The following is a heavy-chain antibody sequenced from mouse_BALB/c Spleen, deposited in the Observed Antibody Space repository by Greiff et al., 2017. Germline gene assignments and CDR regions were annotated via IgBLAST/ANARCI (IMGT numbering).Heavy chain of an antibody. D-gene: IGHD4-1*01. CDR3: ARSNWEAWFAY. CDR2: INPSSGYT. J-gene: IGHJ3*01. CDR1: GYTFTSYT. Sequence: VQLQESGAELARPGASVKMSCKASGYTFTSYTMHWVKQRPGQSLEWIGYINPSSGYTNYNQKFKDKATLTADKSSSTAYMQLSSLTSEDSAVYYCARSNWEAWFAYWGQGTLVTVSA. V-gene: IGHV1-4*01.